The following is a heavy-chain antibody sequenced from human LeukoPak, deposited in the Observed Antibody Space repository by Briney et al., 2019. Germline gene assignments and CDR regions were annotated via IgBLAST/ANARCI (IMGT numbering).Heavy chain of an antibody. CDR2: INPNSGGT. V-gene: IGHV1-2*02. Sequence: ASVEVSCKASGYTFTGYYMHWVRQAPGQGLEWMGWINPNSGGTNYAQKFQGRVTMTRDTSNSTAYMELSRLRSDDTAVYYCARGLIVVVPAAPVDYWGQGTLVTVSS. J-gene: IGHJ4*02. CDR3: ARGLIVVVPAAPVDY. CDR1: GYTFTGYY. D-gene: IGHD2-2*01.